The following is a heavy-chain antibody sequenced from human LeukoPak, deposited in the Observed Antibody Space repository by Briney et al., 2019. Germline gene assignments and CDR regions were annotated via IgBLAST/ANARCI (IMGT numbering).Heavy chain of an antibody. D-gene: IGHD5-18*01. J-gene: IGHJ4*02. CDR1: GGSFSGYY. Sequence: PSETLSLTCAVYGGSFSGYYWSWIRQPPGKGLEWIGEINHSGSTNYNPSLKSRVIISVDTSKNQISLKLSSVTAADTAVYYCARATGYSYGFRTIDFDYWGQGTLVTVSS. CDR3: ARATGYSYGFRTIDFDY. CDR2: INHSGST. V-gene: IGHV4-34*01.